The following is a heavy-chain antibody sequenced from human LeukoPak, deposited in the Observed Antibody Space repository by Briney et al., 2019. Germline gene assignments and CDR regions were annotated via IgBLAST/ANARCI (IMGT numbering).Heavy chain of an antibody. CDR2: IYYSGST. CDR1: GGSISSYY. D-gene: IGHD3-10*01. CDR3: ARGDAMLRGVIDELDP. Sequence: SETLSLTCTVSGGSISSYYWSWIRQSPGKGLEWIGCIYYSGSTNYNPSLKSRVTISIDTSKNQFSLRLSSVTAADTAVYYCARGDAMLRGVIDELDPWGQGTLVIVPS. V-gene: IGHV4-59*01. J-gene: IGHJ5*02.